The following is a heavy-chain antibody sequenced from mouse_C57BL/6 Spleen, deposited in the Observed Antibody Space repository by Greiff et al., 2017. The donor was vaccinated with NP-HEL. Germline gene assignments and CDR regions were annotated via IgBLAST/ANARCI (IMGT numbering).Heavy chain of an antibody. D-gene: IGHD3-1*01. CDR1: GYTFTSYW. CDR3: AREGFGDEGYYFDY. V-gene: IGHV1-55*01. CDR2: IYPGSGST. Sequence: QVQLQQPGAELVKPGASVKMSCKASGYTFTSYWITWVKQRPGQGLEWIGDIYPGSGSTNYTEKFKSKATLTVDTSSSTAYMQLSSLTSEDSAVYYGAREGFGDEGYYFDYWGQGTTLTVSS. J-gene: IGHJ2*01.